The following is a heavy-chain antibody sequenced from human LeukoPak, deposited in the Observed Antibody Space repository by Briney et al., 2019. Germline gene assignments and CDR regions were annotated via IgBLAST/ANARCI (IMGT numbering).Heavy chain of an antibody. D-gene: IGHD6-19*01. Sequence: GGSLRLSCAASGFTFSSTHMHWVRQAPGKGLEWVAIISSDGSHKYYADSVKGRFTFSRDNSKNTLYLQMNGLRAEDTAVYYCAKDPMGGWSLDYWGQGTLLTVSS. CDR2: ISSDGSHK. V-gene: IGHV3-30*18. CDR3: AKDPMGGWSLDY. J-gene: IGHJ4*02. CDR1: GFTFSSTH.